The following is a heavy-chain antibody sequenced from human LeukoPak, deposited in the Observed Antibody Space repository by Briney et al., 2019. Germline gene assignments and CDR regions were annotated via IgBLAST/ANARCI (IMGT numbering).Heavy chain of an antibody. CDR3: AREGTTGWAF. D-gene: IGHD1-1*01. CDR1: GGSISSYY. J-gene: IGHJ4*02. Sequence: SETLSLTCTVSGGSISSYYWSWIRQPPGKGLEWIGYIYYSGNTKYNPSFYSRVTMSVDTSKNQFSLKLTSVTAADTAVYFCAREGTTGWAFWGQGTLVTVSS. CDR2: IYYSGNT. V-gene: IGHV4-59*01.